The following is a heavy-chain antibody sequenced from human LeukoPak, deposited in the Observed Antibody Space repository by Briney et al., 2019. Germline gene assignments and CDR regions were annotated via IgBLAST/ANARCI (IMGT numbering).Heavy chain of an antibody. V-gene: IGHV4-30-2*01. D-gene: IGHD6-13*01. CDR1: GGSISSGGYY. J-gene: IGHJ2*01. Sequence: SQTLSLTCTVSGGSISSGGYYWSWIRQPPGKGLEWIGYIYHSGSTYYNPSLKSRVTISVDTSKNQFSLKLSSVTAADTAVYYCARVKAAESDYWYFDLWGRGTLVTVSS. CDR3: ARVKAAESDYWYFDL. CDR2: IYHSGST.